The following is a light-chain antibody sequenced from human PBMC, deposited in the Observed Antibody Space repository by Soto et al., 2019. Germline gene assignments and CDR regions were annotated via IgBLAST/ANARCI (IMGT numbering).Light chain of an antibody. V-gene: IGKV3-11*01. CDR2: AAS. CDR3: QQRSNRPLT. J-gene: IGKJ4*01. Sequence: EIVLTQSPDTLSLSPGERATLSCRASQSVTSALVWYQQKLGQAPRLLMYAASSRATGTPARFSGSGSGTDFTLTISSLEPEDFAVYDCQQRSNRPLTFGGGTKVEIK. CDR1: QSVTSA.